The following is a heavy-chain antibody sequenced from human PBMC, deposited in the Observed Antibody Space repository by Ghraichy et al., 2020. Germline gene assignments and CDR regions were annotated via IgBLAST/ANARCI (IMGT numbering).Heavy chain of an antibody. J-gene: IGHJ6*02. V-gene: IGHV4-34*01. CDR3: ARGTIRYCIDV. CDR2: INHSGST. D-gene: IGHD5-12*01. CDR1: GLSFIDYS. Sequence: SETLSLTCTVYGLSFIDYSWTWIRQPPGKGLECIGEINHSGSTNYNPSLKSRVTMSVATSKNQFSLKLSSVTAADTAVYYCARGTIRYCIDVWGQGSTVTVSS.